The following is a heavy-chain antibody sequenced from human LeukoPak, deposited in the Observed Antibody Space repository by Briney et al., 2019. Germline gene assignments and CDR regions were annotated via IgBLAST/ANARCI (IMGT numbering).Heavy chain of an antibody. CDR3: AKVQRGITMIVVVTVLGFDY. V-gene: IGHV3-23*01. J-gene: IGHJ4*02. CDR1: GFTFSSYP. Sequence: GSLRLSCAASGFTFSSYPMSWVRQAPGKGLEWVSAISGSGGSTYYADSVKGRFTISRDNSKNTLYLQMNSLRAEDTAVYYCAKVQRGITMIVVVTVLGFDYWGQGTLVTVSS. D-gene: IGHD3-22*01. CDR2: ISGSGGST.